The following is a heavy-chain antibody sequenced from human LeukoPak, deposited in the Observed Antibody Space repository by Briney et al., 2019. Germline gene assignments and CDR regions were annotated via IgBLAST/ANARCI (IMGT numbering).Heavy chain of an antibody. D-gene: IGHD4-11*01. V-gene: IGHV3-23*01. CDR2: ISPGGGTT. CDR1: GFTFSNEA. Sequence: VRSLRLSCAVSGFTFSNEAMGWVRQLRGGGLEWVSTISPGGGTTYYAESMKGRFTISRDNSKTTLYLEMNSLRVEDTAVYYCTKARSGSSNWALQIFEYWGQGVLVTVSS. CDR3: TKARSGSSNWALQIFEY. J-gene: IGHJ4*02.